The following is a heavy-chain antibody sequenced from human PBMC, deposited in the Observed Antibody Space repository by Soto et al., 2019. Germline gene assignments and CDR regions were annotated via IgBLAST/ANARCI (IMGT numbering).Heavy chain of an antibody. CDR3: ARFFGHSSSSANYYYYGMDV. J-gene: IGHJ6*02. D-gene: IGHD6-6*01. Sequence: GASVKVSCKASGGTFSSYAISWVRQAPGQGLEWMGGIIPIFGTANYAQKFQGRVTITADESTSTAYMELSSLRSEDTAVYYCARFFGHSSSSANYYYYGMDVWGQGTTVTVSS. CDR1: GGTFSSYA. CDR2: IIPIFGTA. V-gene: IGHV1-69*13.